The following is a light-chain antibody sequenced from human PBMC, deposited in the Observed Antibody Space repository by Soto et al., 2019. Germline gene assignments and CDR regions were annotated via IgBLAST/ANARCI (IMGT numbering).Light chain of an antibody. V-gene: IGKV2-30*01. Sequence: DVVMTQSPLSLPVTLGQPASISCKSSQSPVYSDGVTYLNWFQQRPGQSPRRLIYQVSNRDSGATDRLRGRGSGTDFTPKLSRVEAEDVGVYYSMPGAHWTWTLGEGTKVAXK. J-gene: IGKJ4*02. CDR3: MPGAHWTWT. CDR2: QVS. CDR1: QSPVYSDGVTY.